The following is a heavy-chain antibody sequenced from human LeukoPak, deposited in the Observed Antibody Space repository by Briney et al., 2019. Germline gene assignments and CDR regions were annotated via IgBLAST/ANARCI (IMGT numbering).Heavy chain of an antibody. V-gene: IGHV3-30*03. D-gene: IGHD3-10*01. CDR1: GFTFSTYG. Sequence: PGRSLRLSCEASGFTFSTYGMHWVRQAPGKGLEWITLIPYDGSNKYYADSVKGRFTISRDNSKNTLYLQMNSLRAEDTAVYYCARYYGSGRGYYGLDVWGLGTTVTVFS. CDR2: IPYDGSNK. CDR3: ARYYGSGRGYYGLDV. J-gene: IGHJ6*02.